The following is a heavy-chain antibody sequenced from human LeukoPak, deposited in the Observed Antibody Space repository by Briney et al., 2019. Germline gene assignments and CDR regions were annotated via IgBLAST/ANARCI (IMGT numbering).Heavy chain of an antibody. J-gene: IGHJ4*02. Sequence: GGSLRLSCAGSGFSFSTYSMTWVRRSPGKGLRGVAGIIGGGANSYYADSVKGRFTISRDNSKNTLYLRMNSLRAEDTAVYYCYYYDSSGFYPQTKIDYWGQGTLVTVSS. D-gene: IGHD3-22*01. CDR3: YYYDSSGFYPQTKIDY. CDR2: IIGGGANS. CDR1: GFSFSTYS. V-gene: IGHV3-23*01.